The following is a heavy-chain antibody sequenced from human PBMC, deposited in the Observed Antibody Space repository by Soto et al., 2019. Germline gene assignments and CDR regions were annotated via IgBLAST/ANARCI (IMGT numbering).Heavy chain of an antibody. V-gene: IGHV4-34*01. CDR1: GGSFSGYY. Sequence: SETLSLTCAVYGGSFSGYYWSWIRQPPGKGLEWIGEINHSVSTNYNPSLKSRVTISVDTSKNQFSLKLSSVTAADTAVYYCARGRIRINKNYYYYGMDVWGQGTRVTVSS. CDR2: INHSVST. J-gene: IGHJ6*02. D-gene: IGHD3-16*01. CDR3: ARGRIRINKNYYYYGMDV.